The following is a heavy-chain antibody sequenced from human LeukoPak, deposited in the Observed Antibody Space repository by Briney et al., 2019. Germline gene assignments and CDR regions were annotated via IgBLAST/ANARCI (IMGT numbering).Heavy chain of an antibody. CDR1: GGSISSGSYY. D-gene: IGHD4-17*01. CDR2: IYTSGST. V-gene: IGHV4-61*02. Sequence: SETLSLTCTVSGGSISSGSYYWRWIRQPAGKGLEWIGRIYTSGSTNYNPSRKSRVTISVDTSKHQFSLKLSSVTAADTAVYYCARYGYYFDYWGQGTLVTVSS. J-gene: IGHJ4*02. CDR3: ARYGYYFDY.